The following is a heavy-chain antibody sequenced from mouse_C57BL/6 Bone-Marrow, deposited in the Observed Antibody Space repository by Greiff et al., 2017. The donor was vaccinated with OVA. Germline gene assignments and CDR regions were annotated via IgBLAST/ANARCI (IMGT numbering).Heavy chain of an antibody. V-gene: IGHV1-53*01. J-gene: IGHJ4*01. D-gene: IGHD2-5*01. CDR3: ARSGTYYSNYDAMDY. CDR1: GYTFTSYW. Sequence: VQLQQPGTEPVKPGASVKLSCKASGYTFTSYWMHWVKQRPGQGLEWIGNINPSNGGTNYNEKFKSKATLTVDKSSSTAYMQLSSLTSEDSAVYYGARSGTYYSNYDAMDYWGQGASVTVSS. CDR2: INPSNGGT.